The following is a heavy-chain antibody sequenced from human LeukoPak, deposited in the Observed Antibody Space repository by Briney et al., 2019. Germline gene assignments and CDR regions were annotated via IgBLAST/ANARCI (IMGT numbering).Heavy chain of an antibody. CDR3: ARVDRDGYNLVDY. D-gene: IGHD5-24*01. CDR1: GFTLSDYY. Sequence: VGSLRLSCAASGFTLSDYYMSWIRQAPGKGLEWVSYISSSGTIIYYADSVKGRFTISRDNAKNSLDLQMNSMRAGDTAVYYCARVDRDGYNLVDYWGQGTLVTVSS. CDR2: ISSSGTII. V-gene: IGHV3-11*04. J-gene: IGHJ4*02.